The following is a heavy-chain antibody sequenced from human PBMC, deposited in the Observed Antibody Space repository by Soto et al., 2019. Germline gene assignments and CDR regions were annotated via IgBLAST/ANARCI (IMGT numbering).Heavy chain of an antibody. CDR2: IYYSGST. CDR1: GGSISSSSYY. Sequence: SETLSLTCTVSGGSISSSSYYWGWIRQLPGKGLEWIGNIYYSGSTYYNPSLKSRVTISVDTSKNQFSLKLSSVTAADTAVYYCARVDGGDYYYGMDVWGQGTTVTVSS. D-gene: IGHD4-17*01. J-gene: IGHJ6*02. V-gene: IGHV4-39*07. CDR3: ARVDGGDYYYGMDV.